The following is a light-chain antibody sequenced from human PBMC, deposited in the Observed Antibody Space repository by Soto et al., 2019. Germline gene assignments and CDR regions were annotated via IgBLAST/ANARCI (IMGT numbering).Light chain of an antibody. J-gene: IGLJ2*01. CDR3: QVWDTSSDQQV. V-gene: IGLV3-21*01. Sequence: SYELTQPPSVSVAPGKTATIACGGDNIGSISVHWYQHKPGQAPLLVISYDHDRPSGIPERFSGSNSGSTATLTISRGEDGDEADYYCQVWDTSSDQQVFGGGTQLTVL. CDR1: NIGSIS. CDR2: YDH.